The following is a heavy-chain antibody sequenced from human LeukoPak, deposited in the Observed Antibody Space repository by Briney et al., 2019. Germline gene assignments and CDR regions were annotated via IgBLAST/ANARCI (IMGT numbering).Heavy chain of an antibody. J-gene: IGHJ4*02. D-gene: IGHD3-22*01. CDR2: IRSKANTYAI. V-gene: IGHV3-73*01. CDR1: GFTFSDSA. CDR3: TGQAYYYDTSGFNFDY. Sequence: GGSLKLSCAASGFTFSDSAMHWVRQASGKGLEWLGRIRSKANTYAIAYAASVKGRFTISREDSKNTAYLQMNSLKTEDTAVYYCTGQAYYYDTSGFNFDYWGQGILVAVSS.